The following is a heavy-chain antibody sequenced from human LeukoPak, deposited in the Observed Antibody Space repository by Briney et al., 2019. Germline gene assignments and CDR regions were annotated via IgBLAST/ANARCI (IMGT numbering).Heavy chain of an antibody. V-gene: IGHV1-18*01. J-gene: IGHJ4*02. CDR2: ISGNNDNP. D-gene: IGHD2-2*01. CDR1: GYTFSNFG. Sequence: ASVKVSCKASGYTFSNFGINWVRQAPGQGXEWIAWISGNNDNPNYGQKFQGRFTVTTDSSTSTAYMELRNLRSDDTAVYYCARDGTSTDDYWGQGTLVTVSS. CDR3: ARDGTSTDDY.